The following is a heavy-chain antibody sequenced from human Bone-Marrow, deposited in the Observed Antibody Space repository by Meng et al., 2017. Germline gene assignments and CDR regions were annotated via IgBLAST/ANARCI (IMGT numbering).Heavy chain of an antibody. J-gene: IGHJ4*02. V-gene: IGHV4-31*03. Sequence: HVPLPEAVPGLVQPSQTLSLHCTVSGGYISRGNHYWSWIRQHPGKGLEYIGYIYYSGSTYYNPSLKSRVIISVDTSKNQFSLRLNSVTAADTAVYYCARARGIAVAEPWDYWGQGTLVTVSS. CDR1: GGYISRGNHY. CDR2: IYYSGST. CDR3: ARARGIAVAEPWDY. D-gene: IGHD6-19*01.